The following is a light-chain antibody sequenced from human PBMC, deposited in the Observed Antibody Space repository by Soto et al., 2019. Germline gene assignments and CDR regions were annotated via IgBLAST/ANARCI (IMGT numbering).Light chain of an antibody. Sequence: EIVLTQSPGTLSLSPGDGATLSCRASQSVSSAYLAWYQHKPGQAPRLLIYGASIRAGGIPDRLSGSGSEKHSTLSSIRLEHEDFAVYSCQHDDTSPTFGQGTRVQIK. CDR3: QHDDTSPT. CDR2: GAS. J-gene: IGKJ1*01. V-gene: IGKV3-20*01. CDR1: QSVSSAY.